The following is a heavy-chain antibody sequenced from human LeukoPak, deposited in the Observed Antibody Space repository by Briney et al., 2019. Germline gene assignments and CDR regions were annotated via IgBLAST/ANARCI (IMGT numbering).Heavy chain of an antibody. CDR2: IYYSGST. J-gene: IGHJ6*02. Sequence: SETLSLTCTVSGGSISSYYWSWIRQPPGKGLEWIGYIYYSGSTNYNPSLKSRVTISVDTSKNQFSLKLSSVTAADTAVYYCARHRTGINIYYYYGMDVWGQGTTVTVSS. D-gene: IGHD1-1*01. V-gene: IGHV4-59*08. CDR1: GGSISSYY. CDR3: ARHRTGINIYYYYGMDV.